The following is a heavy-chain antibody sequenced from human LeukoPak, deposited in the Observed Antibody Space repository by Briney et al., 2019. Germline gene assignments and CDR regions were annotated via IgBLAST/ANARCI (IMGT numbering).Heavy chain of an antibody. CDR2: INEDGSEK. D-gene: IGHD6-6*01. Sequence: PGGSLRLSCAASGFTFTNYWMIWVRQAPGKGLEWVANINEDGSEKYYVGSVEGRFTISRDNAKNSVFLQMNSLGADDTAMYYCASSSYSCSSSWGQGTLVTVSS. J-gene: IGHJ5*02. CDR3: ASSSYSCSSS. CDR1: GFTFTNYW. V-gene: IGHV3-7*01.